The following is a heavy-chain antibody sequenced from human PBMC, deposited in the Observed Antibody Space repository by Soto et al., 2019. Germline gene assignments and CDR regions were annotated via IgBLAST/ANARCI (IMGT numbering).Heavy chain of an antibody. Sequence: GGSQRLSSTASGFNFGSYSMNWVRQAPGKGLEWVSSISSSSSYIYYADSVKGRFTISRDNAKNSLYLQMNSLKTEDTAMYYCTSSWGDYRYFDYWGHGTLVTVSS. J-gene: IGHJ4*01. CDR2: ISSSSSYI. V-gene: IGHV3-21*04. D-gene: IGHD4-17*01. CDR1: GFNFGSYS. CDR3: TSSWGDYRYFDY.